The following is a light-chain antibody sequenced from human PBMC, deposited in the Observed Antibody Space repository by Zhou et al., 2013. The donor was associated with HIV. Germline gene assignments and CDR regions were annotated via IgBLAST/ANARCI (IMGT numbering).Light chain of an antibody. J-gene: IGKJ1*01. CDR3: QQSYSSPGT. CDR1: QSIARY. V-gene: IGKV1-39*01. CDR2: AAS. Sequence: DIQMTQSPSSLSASVGDRVTITCRASQSIARYLNWYQQKVGKAPKVLIYAASSLQSGVPSRFSGSGSGTDFTLTISSLQPEDFAIYYCQQSYSSPGTFGQGTKVEIK.